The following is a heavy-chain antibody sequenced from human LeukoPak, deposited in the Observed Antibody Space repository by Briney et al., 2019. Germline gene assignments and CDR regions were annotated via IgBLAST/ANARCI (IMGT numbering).Heavy chain of an antibody. D-gene: IGHD1-1*01. CDR2: ISGGGTAI. V-gene: IGHV3-11*04. CDR1: GFTFSDDY. Sequence: GGSLTLSCEASGFTFSDDYMSWIRLAPGKGMDCVAYISGGGTAIYCADSVRGRFTISRDNAKNSLYLEMSSLRVEDTGVYYCARWNRALDTWGQGTLVTVSS. CDR3: ARWNRALDT. J-gene: IGHJ5*02.